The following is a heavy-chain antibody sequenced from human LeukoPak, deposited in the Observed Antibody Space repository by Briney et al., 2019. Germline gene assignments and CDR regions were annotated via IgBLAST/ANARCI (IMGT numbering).Heavy chain of an antibody. Sequence: PGGSLRLSCVASGFIVSNNYMSWVRQAPGEGLEWVSYISSSGNIIYYADSVKGRFTISRDNAKNSLYLQMNSLRAEDTAVYYCARRRYNWNAIDYWGQGTLVTVSS. CDR2: ISSSGNII. V-gene: IGHV3-11*01. CDR3: ARRRYNWNAIDY. D-gene: IGHD1-20*01. CDR1: GFIVSNNY. J-gene: IGHJ4*02.